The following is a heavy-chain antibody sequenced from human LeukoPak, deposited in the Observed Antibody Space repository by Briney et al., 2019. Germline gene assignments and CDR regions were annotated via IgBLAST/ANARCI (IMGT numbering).Heavy chain of an antibody. J-gene: IGHJ4*02. CDR3: AKQGYTTSWLYFGY. Sequence: GGSLRLSCAASAATFSSYWMHWVRQAPGKGLVWVSHINTDGTTTNYADSVKGRFTISRDNAKNTLYLQMSSLRAEDTAVYYCAKQGYTTSWLYFGYWGQGTLVTVSS. CDR2: INTDGTTT. CDR1: AATFSSYW. V-gene: IGHV3-74*01. D-gene: IGHD5-12*01.